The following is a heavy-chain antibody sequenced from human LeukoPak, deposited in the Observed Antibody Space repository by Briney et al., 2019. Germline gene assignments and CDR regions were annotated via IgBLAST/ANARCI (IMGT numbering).Heavy chain of an antibody. V-gene: IGHV4-39*01. CDR2: IYYSGST. D-gene: IGHD6-6*01. Sequence: SETLSLTCTVSGGSISGSSYYWGWIRQPPGKGLEWIGSIYYSGSTYYNPSLKSRVTISVDTSKNQFSLKLSSVTAADTAVYYCARHVDPGIAAHPFDYWGQGTLVTVSS. CDR3: ARHVDPGIAAHPFDY. CDR1: GGSISGSSYY. J-gene: IGHJ4*02.